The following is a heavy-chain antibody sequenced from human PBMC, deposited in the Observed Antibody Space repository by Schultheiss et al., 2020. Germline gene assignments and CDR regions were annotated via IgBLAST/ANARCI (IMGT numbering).Heavy chain of an antibody. CDR1: GGSISSNDHY. CDR2: IDYSGST. Sequence: SETLSLTCTVSGGSISSNDHYWGWIRQNPRTGLEWMGYIDYSGSTYYNPSLKSRATISVDKSKNQFSLKLSSVTAADTAVYYCARDFRATVTTYFDYWGQGTLVTVAS. V-gene: IGHV4-31*03. CDR3: ARDFRATVTTYFDY. J-gene: IGHJ4*02. D-gene: IGHD4-17*01.